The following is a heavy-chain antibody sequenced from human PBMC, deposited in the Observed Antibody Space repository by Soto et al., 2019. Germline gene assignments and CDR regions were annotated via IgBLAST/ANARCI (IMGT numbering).Heavy chain of an antibody. D-gene: IGHD2-2*01. CDR2: FYNSENT. J-gene: IGHJ4*02. CDR1: GASISTYS. V-gene: IGHV4-4*07. Sequence: QVQLQQSGPGLVRPSETLSLTCSVSGASISTYSWSWIRQPAGKGLEWIGRFYNSENTYYNPSLRSRFTMSVDTSKNQFSLKLSSVTAADTAMYYCAREIGSTTSPYHYDYWGQGTLVTVSS. CDR3: AREIGSTTSPYHYDY.